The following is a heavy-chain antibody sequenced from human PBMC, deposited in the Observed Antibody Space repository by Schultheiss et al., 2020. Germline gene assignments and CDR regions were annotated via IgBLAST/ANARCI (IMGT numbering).Heavy chain of an antibody. CDR3: AKDIPGQWLAAFDY. Sequence: GGSLRLSCAASGFTFSSYAMHWVRQATGKGLEWVSAISGSGGSTYYADSVKGRFTISRDNSKNTLYLQMNSLRAEDTAVYYCAKDIPGQWLAAFDYWGQGTLVTVSS. CDR1: GFTFSSYA. V-gene: IGHV3-23*01. D-gene: IGHD6-19*01. CDR2: ISGSGGST. J-gene: IGHJ4*02.